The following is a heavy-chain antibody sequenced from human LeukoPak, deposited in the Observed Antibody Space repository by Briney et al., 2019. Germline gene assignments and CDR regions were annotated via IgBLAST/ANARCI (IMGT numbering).Heavy chain of an antibody. V-gene: IGHV4-61*02. J-gene: IGHJ4*02. Sequence: SETLSLTCTVSGGSISSSSYYWSWIRQPAGKGLEWIGRVYTSGSTNYNPSLKSRVTMTVDTSKNQFSLKLSSVTAADTAVYYCATSAADTSFDYWGQGTLVTVSS. CDR3: ATSAADTSFDY. CDR1: GGSISSSSYY. D-gene: IGHD6-13*01. CDR2: VYTSGST.